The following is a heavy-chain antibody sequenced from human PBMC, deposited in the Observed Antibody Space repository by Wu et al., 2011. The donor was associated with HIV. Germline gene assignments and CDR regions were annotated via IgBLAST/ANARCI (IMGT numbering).Heavy chain of an antibody. J-gene: IGHJ3*02. CDR1: GDTFSSYG. CDR2: INGYNGNS. CDR3: ASVRCHVDHCYFPLLGTAFDI. V-gene: IGHV1-18*01. D-gene: IGHD2-15*01. Sequence: QVQLVQSGAEVKKPGSSVKVSCKASGDTFSSYGISWVRQAPGQGLEWLGWINGYNGNSRYRQNFQDRVSMSTDSATTTAYMELRSLRSDDTAVYYCASVRCHVDHCYFPLLGTAFDIWGQGTMVTVSS.